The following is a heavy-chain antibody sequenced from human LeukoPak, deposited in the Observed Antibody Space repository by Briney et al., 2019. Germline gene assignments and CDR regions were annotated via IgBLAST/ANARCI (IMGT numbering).Heavy chain of an antibody. J-gene: IGHJ1*01. V-gene: IGHV3-7*01. D-gene: IGHD5-24*01. Sequence: GGSLRLSRAASGITFRGYWMSWVRQAPGKGLEWVANTNEHGSEKYYVDSVKGRFTISRDNAKNPLYLQMNSLRAEDTAIYYCTINEHWGQGTLVSVSS. CDR1: GITFRGYW. CDR2: TNEHGSEK. CDR3: TINEH.